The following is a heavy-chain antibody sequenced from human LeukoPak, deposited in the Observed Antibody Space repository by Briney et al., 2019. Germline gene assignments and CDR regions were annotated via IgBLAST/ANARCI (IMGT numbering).Heavy chain of an antibody. Sequence: PGGSLRLSCAASGFTFSSYGVHWVRQAPGKGLEWVAFVRYDGGVKYHADSVKGRFTISRDNSKNTLYLQMNSLRAEDTAVYYCAKSPGPASSGWLNFDYWGQGTLVTVSS. CDR2: VRYDGGVK. CDR1: GFTFSSYG. V-gene: IGHV3-30*02. CDR3: AKSPGPASSGWLNFDY. J-gene: IGHJ4*02. D-gene: IGHD6-19*01.